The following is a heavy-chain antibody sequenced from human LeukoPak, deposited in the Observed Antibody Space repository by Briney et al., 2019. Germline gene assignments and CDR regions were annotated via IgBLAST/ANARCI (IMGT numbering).Heavy chain of an antibody. CDR3: ARRALRYCSSTSCPAQYYGVDV. CDR2: IKEDGSEK. V-gene: IGHV3-7*03. Sequence: GGSLRLSCAGSGFTFSSYEMSWVRQAPGKGLEWVANIKEDGSEKYYVDSVKGRFTISRDNAKNSLYLQTNSLRAEDTAVYYCARRALRYCSSTSCPAQYYGVDVWGKGTTVTVSS. CDR1: GFTFSSYE. D-gene: IGHD2-2*01. J-gene: IGHJ6*04.